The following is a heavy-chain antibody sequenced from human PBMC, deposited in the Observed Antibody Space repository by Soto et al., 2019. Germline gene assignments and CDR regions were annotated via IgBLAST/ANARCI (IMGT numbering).Heavy chain of an antibody. CDR1: GFTFSDYY. D-gene: IGHD3-10*01. CDR3: AREERGSDYYYYYYYMDV. J-gene: IGHJ6*03. V-gene: IGHV3-11*01. Sequence: GGSLRLSCAASGFTFSDYYMSWIRQAPGKGLEWVSYISSSGSTIYYADSVKGRFTISRDNAKNSLYLQMNSLRAEDTAVYYCAREERGSDYYYYYYYMDVWGKGTTVTVSS. CDR2: ISSSGSTI.